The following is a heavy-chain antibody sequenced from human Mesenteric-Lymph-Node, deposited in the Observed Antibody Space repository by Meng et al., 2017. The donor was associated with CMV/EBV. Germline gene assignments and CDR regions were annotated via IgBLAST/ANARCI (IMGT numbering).Heavy chain of an antibody. Sequence: ISSGGYYGTWIRQHPGKGLEWIGSIYYSGTTYYNSALKSRVSISVDTSKNQFALNLNSVTAADTAVYSCARYRYCSSADCFNVRFFDLWGRGTLVTVSS. D-gene: IGHD2-2*01. CDR2: IYYSGTT. V-gene: IGHV4-31*02. CDR3: ARYRYCSSADCFNVRFFDL. J-gene: IGHJ2*01. CDR1: ISSGGYY.